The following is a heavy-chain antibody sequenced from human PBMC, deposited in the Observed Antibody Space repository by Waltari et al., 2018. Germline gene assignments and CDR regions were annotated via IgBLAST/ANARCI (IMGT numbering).Heavy chain of an antibody. CDR1: GGSISSGGYY. J-gene: IGHJ4*02. Sequence: QVQLQESGPGLVKPSQTLSLTCTVSGGSISSGGYYWSWIRQHPGKGLEWIGYIYYSGSTYYNPSLKSRVTISVDTSKNQFSLKLSSLRSEDTAVYYCARARYPYCGGDCYNLDYWGQGTLVTVSS. D-gene: IGHD2-21*01. CDR3: ARARYPYCGGDCYNLDY. CDR2: IYYSGST. V-gene: IGHV4-31*03.